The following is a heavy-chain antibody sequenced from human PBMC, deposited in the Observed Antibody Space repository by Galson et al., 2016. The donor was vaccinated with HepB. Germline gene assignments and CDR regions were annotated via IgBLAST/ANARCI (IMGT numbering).Heavy chain of an antibody. CDR2: ITYDGSTK. V-gene: IGHV3-30*18. CDR3: AKDWGSLSFGELFSPVDY. CDR1: GFTFSSYG. D-gene: IGHD3-10*01. Sequence: SLRLSCAASGFTFSSYGMHWVRQAPGKGLEWVAVITYDGSTKYYADSVKGRFTISRDNSKNTLNLQMNSLRAEDTAVYYCAKDWGSLSFGELFSPVDYWGQGTLVTVSS. J-gene: IGHJ4*02.